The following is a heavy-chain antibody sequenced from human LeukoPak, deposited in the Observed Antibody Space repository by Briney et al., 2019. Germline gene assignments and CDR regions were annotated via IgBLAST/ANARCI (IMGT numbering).Heavy chain of an antibody. CDR1: GFTFDDYA. Sequence: GRSLRLSCAASGFTFDDYAVHWVRQAPGKGLEWVSGISWNSGSIGYADSVKGRFTISRDNAKNSLYLQMNSLRAEDTAVYYCAKEGRNGDYAPYYWGQGTLVTVSS. J-gene: IGHJ4*02. V-gene: IGHV3-9*01. CDR2: ISWNSGSI. D-gene: IGHD4-17*01. CDR3: AKEGRNGDYAPYY.